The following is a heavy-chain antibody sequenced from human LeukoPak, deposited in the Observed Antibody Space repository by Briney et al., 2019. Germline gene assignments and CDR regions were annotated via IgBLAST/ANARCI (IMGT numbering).Heavy chain of an antibody. V-gene: IGHV4-39*07. CDR1: GGSISSSSYF. D-gene: IGHD4-11*01. CDR3: ARDPSETTGHAFDI. CDR2: VHHSGST. J-gene: IGHJ3*02. Sequence: PSETLSLTCSVSGGSISSSSYFWGWIRQPPGKGLEWIASVHHSGSTYYNPSLKSRVTISVDTSKNQFSLKLSSVTAADTAVYYCARDPSETTGHAFDIWGQGTMVTVSS.